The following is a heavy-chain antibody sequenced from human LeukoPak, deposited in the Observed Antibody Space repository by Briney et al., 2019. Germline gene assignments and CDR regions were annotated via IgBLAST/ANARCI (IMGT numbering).Heavy chain of an antibody. V-gene: IGHV3-21*01. CDR1: GFTFSSYS. CDR2: ISSSSSYI. Sequence: GGSLRLSCAASGFTFSSYSMNWVRQAPGKGLEWVSSISSSSSYIYYADSAKGRFTISRDNAKNSLYLQMNSLRAEDTAVYYCAIHSGRADVWGKGTTVTVSS. D-gene: IGHD1-26*01. CDR3: AIHSGRADV. J-gene: IGHJ6*04.